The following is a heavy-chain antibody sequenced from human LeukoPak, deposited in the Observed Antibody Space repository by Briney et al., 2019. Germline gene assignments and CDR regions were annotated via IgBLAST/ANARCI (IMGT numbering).Heavy chain of an antibody. CDR3: AKEGRRIAVAGSYFDD. Sequence: PGRSLRLSCAASGFTFSNYGMHWVRQAPGKRLEWVAVISYDGSNTYYADSVKGRFTISRDNSKNTLYLQMNSLRPEDTGVYYCAKEGRRIAVAGSYFDDWGQGTLVIVSS. J-gene: IGHJ4*02. V-gene: IGHV3-30*18. CDR2: ISYDGSNT. D-gene: IGHD6-19*01. CDR1: GFTFSNYG.